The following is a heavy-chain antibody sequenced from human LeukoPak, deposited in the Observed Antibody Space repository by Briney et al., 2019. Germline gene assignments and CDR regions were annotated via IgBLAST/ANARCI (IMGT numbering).Heavy chain of an antibody. Sequence: SDTLSLTCTVSGGPISSGRYYWSWIRQHPGKGLEWNGYIYYSRSTYYNPSLKSRVTISVDTSKNQFSLKLSSVPAADTAVYYCARAGGPADIVVVVAATPVYNWFDPWGRGTLVTVSS. V-gene: IGHV4-31*03. D-gene: IGHD2-15*01. CDR1: GGPISSGRYY. J-gene: IGHJ5*02. CDR2: IYYSRST. CDR3: ARAGGPADIVVVVAATPVYNWFDP.